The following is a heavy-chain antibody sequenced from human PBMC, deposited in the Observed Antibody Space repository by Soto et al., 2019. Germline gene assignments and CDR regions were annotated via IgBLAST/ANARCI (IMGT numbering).Heavy chain of an antibody. CDR1: GGSFSGYY. Sequence: QVQLQQWGAGLLKPSETLSLTCAVYGGSFSGYYWSWIRQPPGKGLEWIGEINHSGSTNYNPSLKSRVTISVDTSKNQFSLKLSSVTAADTAVYYCARGWGGFYYYCGMDVWGQGTTVTVSS. D-gene: IGHD2-21*01. CDR2: INHSGST. V-gene: IGHV4-34*01. J-gene: IGHJ6*02. CDR3: ARGWGGFYYYCGMDV.